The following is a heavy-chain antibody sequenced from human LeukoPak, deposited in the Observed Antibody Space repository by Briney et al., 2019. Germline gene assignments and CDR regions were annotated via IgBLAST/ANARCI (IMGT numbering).Heavy chain of an antibody. J-gene: IGHJ4*02. CDR2: IWYDGSNK. Sequence: GGSLRLSCAASGFTFSSYGMHWVRQAPGKGLEWVAVIWYDGSNKYYADSVKGRFTISRDSSKNTLYLQMNSLRAEDTAVYYCARDQYYYGSGSYLYYWGQGTLVTVSS. CDR1: GFTFSSYG. D-gene: IGHD3-10*01. CDR3: ARDQYYYGSGSYLYY. V-gene: IGHV3-33*01.